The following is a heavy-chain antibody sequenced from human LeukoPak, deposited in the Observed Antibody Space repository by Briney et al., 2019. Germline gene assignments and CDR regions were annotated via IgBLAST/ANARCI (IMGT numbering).Heavy chain of an antibody. CDR1: GFTFSNYL. V-gene: IGHV3-7*01. CDR3: VVYGSGSSTNPRWEY. D-gene: IGHD3-10*01. CDR2: IKQDGSEK. J-gene: IGHJ4*02. Sequence: GGSLRLSCAASGFTFSNYLMSWVRQAPGKGLEWVANIKQDGSEKYYVDSVKGRFTISRDNAKNSLYLQMNSLRAEDTAVYYCVVYGSGSSTNPRWEYWGQGTLVTVSS.